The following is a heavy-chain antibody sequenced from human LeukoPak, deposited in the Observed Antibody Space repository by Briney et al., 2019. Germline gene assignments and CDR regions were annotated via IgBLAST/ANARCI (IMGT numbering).Heavy chain of an antibody. Sequence: PGGSLKLSCAASGFTFNRHAMTWVRQAPGKGLQWVSSIAANGGTIYYLDSVKGRFAISRDNSKNTLYLQMNSLRAEDTAVYYCAKCLGDGANYYFDYWGQGTLVTVSS. CDR1: GFTFNRHA. CDR3: AKCLGDGANYYFDY. V-gene: IGHV3-23*01. J-gene: IGHJ4*02. D-gene: IGHD4/OR15-4a*01. CDR2: IAANGGTI.